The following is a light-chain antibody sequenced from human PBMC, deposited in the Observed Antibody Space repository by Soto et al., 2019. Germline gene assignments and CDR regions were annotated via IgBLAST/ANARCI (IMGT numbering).Light chain of an antibody. CDR2: DAS. Sequence: EIVLTQSPGTLSLSAGERATLSCRASQSVSNNYLAWYQQKPGQAPRLLIYDASNRATGIPARFSGSGSGTEFTLTIGSLQSEDLAVYYCQQYNNWPRTFGQGTRLEI. CDR3: QQYNNWPRT. J-gene: IGKJ5*01. CDR1: QSVSNN. V-gene: IGKV3D-15*01.